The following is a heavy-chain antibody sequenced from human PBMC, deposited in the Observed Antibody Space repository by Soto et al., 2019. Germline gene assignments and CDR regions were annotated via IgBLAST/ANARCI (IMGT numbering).Heavy chain of an antibody. CDR2: ISYDGSNK. V-gene: IGHV3-30-3*01. D-gene: IGHD3-16*01. CDR3: ARSRGGEYYFDY. Sequence: PGGSLRLSCAASGFTSSSYAMHWVRQAPGKGLEWVAVISYDGSNKYYADSVKGRFTISRDNSKNTLYLQMNSLRAEDTAVYYCARSRGGEYYFDYWGPGPLVTVSS. J-gene: IGHJ4*02. CDR1: GFTSSSYA.